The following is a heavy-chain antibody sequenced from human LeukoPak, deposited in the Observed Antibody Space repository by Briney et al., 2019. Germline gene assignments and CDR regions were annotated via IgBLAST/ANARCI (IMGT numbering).Heavy chain of an antibody. CDR1: GFTFSSYD. V-gene: IGHV3-23*01. D-gene: IGHD6-13*01. J-gene: IGHJ2*01. CDR3: ARAAYSSTWYSRYFDL. Sequence: GGSLRLSCAASGFTFSSYDMSWVRKAPGKGLEWVSGISGSGSTTKYADSVKGRFTISRDNSKNTVYLQMNSLRAGDTAVYYCARAAYSSTWYSRYFDLWGRGTLVTVSS. CDR2: ISGSGSTT.